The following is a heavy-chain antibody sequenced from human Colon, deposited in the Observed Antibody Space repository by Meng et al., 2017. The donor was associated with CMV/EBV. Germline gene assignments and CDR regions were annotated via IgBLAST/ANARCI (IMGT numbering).Heavy chain of an antibody. Sequence: ASVKVSCKASGYTFTTYGISWVRQAPGQGLEWIGWISVYNGNTKYAQKLQGRITLTTDTSTNTAYMELRSLRFDDTAVYYCARDGPVAGLGDALDIWGQGTMVTVSS. CDR3: ARDGPVAGLGDALDI. V-gene: IGHV1-18*01. CDR1: GYTFTTYG. CDR2: ISVYNGNT. D-gene: IGHD6-19*01. J-gene: IGHJ3*02.